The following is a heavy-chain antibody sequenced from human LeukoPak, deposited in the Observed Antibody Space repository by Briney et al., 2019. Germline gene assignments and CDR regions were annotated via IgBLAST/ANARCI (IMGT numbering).Heavy chain of an antibody. J-gene: IGHJ4*02. Sequence: GASVKVSCKASGGTFSSYAISWVRQAPGQGLEWMGGIIPIFGTANYAQKFQGRVAITADESTSTAYMELSSLRSEDTAVYYCATDLYGSGSYYVNYWGQGTLVTVSS. CDR1: GGTFSSYA. CDR3: ATDLYGSGSYYVNY. CDR2: IIPIFGTA. D-gene: IGHD3-10*01. V-gene: IGHV1-69*01.